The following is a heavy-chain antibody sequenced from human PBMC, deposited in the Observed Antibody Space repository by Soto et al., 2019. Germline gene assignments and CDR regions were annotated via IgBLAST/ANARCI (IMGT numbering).Heavy chain of an antibody. Sequence: PGGSLRLSCAASGFTFSSYSMNWVRQAPGKGLEWVSYISSSSSTIYYADSVKGRFTISRDNAKNSLYLQMNSLRDEDTAVYYCARDFLPTVTTRYFDYWGQGTLVTVSS. D-gene: IGHD4-17*01. V-gene: IGHV3-48*02. J-gene: IGHJ4*02. CDR2: ISSSSSTI. CDR3: ARDFLPTVTTRYFDY. CDR1: GFTFSSYS.